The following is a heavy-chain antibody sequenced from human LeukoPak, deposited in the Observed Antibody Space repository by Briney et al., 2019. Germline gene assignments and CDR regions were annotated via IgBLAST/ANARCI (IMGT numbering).Heavy chain of an antibody. Sequence: SETLSLTCTVSGGSISSYYWSWIRQPPGKGLEWIGYIYYSGGTNYNPSLKSRVTISVDTSKNQFSLKLSSVTAADTAVYYCARQGYYDSSGYYRDYWGQGTLVTVSS. CDR2: IYYSGGT. CDR1: GGSISSYY. V-gene: IGHV4-59*08. J-gene: IGHJ4*02. CDR3: ARQGYYDSSGYYRDY. D-gene: IGHD3-22*01.